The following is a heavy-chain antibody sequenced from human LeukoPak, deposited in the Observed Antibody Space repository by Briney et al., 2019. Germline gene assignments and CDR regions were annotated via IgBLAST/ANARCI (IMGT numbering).Heavy chain of an antibody. V-gene: IGHV4-39*01. CDR2: IYYSGSA. D-gene: IGHD3-22*01. Sequence: SETLSLTCTVSGGSISSSSYYWGWIRQPPGKGLEWIGSIYYSGSAYYNPSLKSRVTISVDASKNQFSLNLSSVTAADTAVYYCARLRYHDSSGPFDYWGQGTLVTVSS. CDR1: GGSISSSSYY. CDR3: ARLRYHDSSGPFDY. J-gene: IGHJ4*02.